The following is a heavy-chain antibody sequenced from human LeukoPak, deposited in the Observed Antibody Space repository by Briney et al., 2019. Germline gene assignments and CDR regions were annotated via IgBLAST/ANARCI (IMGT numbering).Heavy chain of an antibody. CDR3: ARDFSSGWSMTYYYYYGMDV. CDR2: ISSSSSYI. D-gene: IGHD6-19*01. Sequence: GGSLRLSCAASGFTFSSYSMNWVRQAPGKGLEWVSSISSSSSYIYYADSVKGRFTISRDNAKNSLYLQMNSLRAEDTAVYYCARDFSSGWSMTYYYYYGMDVWGQGTTVTVSS. J-gene: IGHJ6*02. CDR1: GFTFSSYS. V-gene: IGHV3-21*01.